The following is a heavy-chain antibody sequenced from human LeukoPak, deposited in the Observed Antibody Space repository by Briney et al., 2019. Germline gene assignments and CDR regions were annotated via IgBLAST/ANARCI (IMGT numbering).Heavy chain of an antibody. D-gene: IGHD3-22*01. V-gene: IGHV3-30*02. CDR3: ARDPPTYYYDSSGYHYYYYYMDV. Sequence: GGSLRLSCAASGFTFSSYGMHWVRQAPGKGLEWVAFIRYDGSNKYYADSVKGRFTISRDNSKNTLYLQMNSLRAEDTAVYYCARDPPTYYYDSSGYHYYYYYMDVWGKGTTVTVSS. CDR1: GFTFSSYG. CDR2: IRYDGSNK. J-gene: IGHJ6*03.